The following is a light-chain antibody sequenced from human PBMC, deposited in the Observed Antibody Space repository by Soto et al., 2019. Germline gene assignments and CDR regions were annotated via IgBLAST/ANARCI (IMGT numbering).Light chain of an antibody. CDR3: QRSSSTLWT. V-gene: IGKV1-5*01. CDR2: DAS. CDR1: QSISTW. J-gene: IGKJ1*01. Sequence: DIQMTQSPSTLSASVGERVTITCRASQSISTWLAWYQQKPGKVPKLLIYDASSLESGVPSRFSGRGSGTEFTLTISSLQPEDFATYYCQRSSSTLWTFGQGTKVDIK.